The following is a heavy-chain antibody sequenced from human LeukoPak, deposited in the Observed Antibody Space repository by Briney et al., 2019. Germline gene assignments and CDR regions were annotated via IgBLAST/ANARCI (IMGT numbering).Heavy chain of an antibody. CDR3: AGCSSTSCNYYYYYMDV. Sequence: PSETLSLTCTVSGGSISSSAYHWGWIRQPPGKGLEWIVSIHIGGSTYYNPSFKSRVTISVDTSKNQFSLKLSSVTAADTAVYYCAGCSSTSCNYYYYYMDVWGKGTTVTVSS. D-gene: IGHD2-2*01. CDR1: GGSISSSAYH. CDR2: IHIGGST. V-gene: IGHV4-39*07. J-gene: IGHJ6*03.